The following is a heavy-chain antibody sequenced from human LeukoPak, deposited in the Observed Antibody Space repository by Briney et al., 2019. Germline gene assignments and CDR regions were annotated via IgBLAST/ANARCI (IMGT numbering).Heavy chain of an antibody. CDR1: GFTFSSYG. J-gene: IGHJ6*02. V-gene: IGHV3-23*01. Sequence: GGSLRLSCAASGFTFSSYGMSWVRQAPEKRPEWVAVTAGADDVIKYADSVKGRFPISTDNSKNTVYLQMNSLRAEDTALYFCATYIQRPPGMDVWGQGTMVTVSS. D-gene: IGHD2-15*01. CDR2: TAGADDVI. CDR3: ATYIQRPPGMDV.